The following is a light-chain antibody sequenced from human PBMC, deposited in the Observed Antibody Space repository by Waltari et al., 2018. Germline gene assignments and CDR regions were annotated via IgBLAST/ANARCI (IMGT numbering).Light chain of an antibody. CDR1: ESISSLG. CDR2: DVS. CDR3: QQYSSSPWT. Sequence: EVVLTQSPGTLSLSPGESVTLPCGASESISSLGGWYQQRPGLPPRLIVFDVSKRVTGVPDRFSGRGSGSDFTLTVNRLEPEDFAVYYCQQYSSSPWTFGQGTKLE. J-gene: IGKJ1*01. V-gene: IGKV3D-20*01.